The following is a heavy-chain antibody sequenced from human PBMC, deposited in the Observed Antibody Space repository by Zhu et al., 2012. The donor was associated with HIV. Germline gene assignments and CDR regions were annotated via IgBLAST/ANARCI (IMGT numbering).Heavy chain of an antibody. D-gene: IGHD3-10*01. CDR2: IYYSGST. CDR3: ARAGTTYYYGSGSYYKAFDI. CDR1: GGSISSGDYY. J-gene: IGHJ3*02. Sequence: QVQLQESGPGLVKPSQTLSLTCTVSGGSISSGDYYWSWIRQPPGKGLEWIGYIYYSGSTYYNPSLKSRVTISVDTSKNQFSLKLSSVTAADTAVYYCARAGTTYYYGSGSYYKAFDIWAKGQWSPSLQ. V-gene: IGHV4-30-4*08.